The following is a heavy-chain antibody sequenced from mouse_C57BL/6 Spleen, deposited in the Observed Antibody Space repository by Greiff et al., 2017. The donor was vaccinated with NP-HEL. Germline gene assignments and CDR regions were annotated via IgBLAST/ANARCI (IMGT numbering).Heavy chain of an antibody. J-gene: IGHJ2*01. CDR2: IYPGSGST. D-gene: IGHD2-1*01. CDR3: VKMGILYGNYDY. V-gene: IGHV1-55*01. Sequence: QVQLKQPGAELVKPGASVKMSCKASGYTFTSYWITWVKQRPGQGLEWIGDIYPGSGSTNYNEKFKSKATLTVDTSSSTAYMQLSSLTSEDSAVYYCVKMGILYGNYDYWGQGTTLTVSS. CDR1: GYTFTSYW.